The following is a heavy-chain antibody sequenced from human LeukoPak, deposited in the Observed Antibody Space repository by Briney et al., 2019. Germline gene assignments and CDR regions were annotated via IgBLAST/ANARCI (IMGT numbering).Heavy chain of an antibody. CDR2: MNPNSGNT. Sequence: ASVRVSCKASGYTFTSYDISWVRQATGQGLEWMGWMNPNSGNTGYAQKFQGRVTMTRNTSISTAYMELSSLRSEDTAVYYCATVAYSGYDFGYWGQGTLVTVSS. CDR1: GYTFTSYD. D-gene: IGHD5-12*01. J-gene: IGHJ4*02. CDR3: ATVAYSGYDFGY. V-gene: IGHV1-8*01.